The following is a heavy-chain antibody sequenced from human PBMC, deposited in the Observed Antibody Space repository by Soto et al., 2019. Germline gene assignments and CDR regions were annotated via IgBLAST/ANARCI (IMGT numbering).Heavy chain of an antibody. V-gene: IGHV3-23*01. J-gene: IGHJ5*02. Sequence: GGSLRLSCAASGFTFNSYAMNWVRQAPGKGLEWVSSISGSGGSTYYADSVKGRFTISRDNSKNTLYLQMNSLRAEDTAVYYCAKDPVLRRYYDSSRGSWFDPWGQGTLVT. CDR2: ISGSGGST. CDR1: GFTFNSYA. D-gene: IGHD3-22*01. CDR3: AKDPVLRRYYDSSRGSWFDP.